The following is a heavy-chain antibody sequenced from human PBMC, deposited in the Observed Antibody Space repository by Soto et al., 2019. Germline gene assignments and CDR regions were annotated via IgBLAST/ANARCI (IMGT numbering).Heavy chain of an antibody. J-gene: IGHJ4*02. Sequence: GGSLRLSCAASGFTFSSYGMHWVRQAPGKGLEWVAVISYDGSDKYYADSVKGRFTISRDNSKSTLYLQMNSLRAEDTAVYYCAKGWAAMTMVLNGYFDFWGQGTLVTVSS. CDR3: AKGWAAMTMVLNGYFDF. CDR2: ISYDGSDK. V-gene: IGHV3-30*18. D-gene: IGHD4-17*01. CDR1: GFTFSSYG.